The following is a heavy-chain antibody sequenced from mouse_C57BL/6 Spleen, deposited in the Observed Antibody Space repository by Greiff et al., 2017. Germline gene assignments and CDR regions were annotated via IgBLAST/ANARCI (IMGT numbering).Heavy chain of an antibody. J-gene: IGHJ4*01. CDR2: IYPGDGDP. V-gene: IGHV1-80*01. Sequence: VQLLESGAELVKPGASVKISCKASGYAFSNYWMNWVKQRPGQGLEWIGQIYPGDGDPNYNGKFKGKATLTADKSSSTAYMQLSSLTSEDSAVYFCARADENYAMDYWGQGTSVTVSS. CDR1: GYAFSNYW. CDR3: ARADENYAMDY.